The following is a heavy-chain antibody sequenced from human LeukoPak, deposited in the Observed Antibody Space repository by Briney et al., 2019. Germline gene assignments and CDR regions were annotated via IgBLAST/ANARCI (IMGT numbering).Heavy chain of an antibody. Sequence: GGSLRLSCAASGFTFSSYAMNWVRQAPGKGLGWVSAVRGSDAGTSYADSVKGRFTISRDNSKNTLYLQMNSLRADDTALYYCAKNRGGRYCSGSDYWGQGTLVTVSA. CDR3: AKNRGGRYCSGSDY. D-gene: IGHD1-26*01. CDR1: GFTFSSYA. J-gene: IGHJ4*02. CDR2: VRGSDAGT. V-gene: IGHV3-23*01.